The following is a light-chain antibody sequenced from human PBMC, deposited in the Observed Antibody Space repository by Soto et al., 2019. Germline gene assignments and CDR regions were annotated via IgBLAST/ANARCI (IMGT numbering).Light chain of an antibody. V-gene: IGLV2-14*01. CDR2: EVS. CDR3: SSCTTTSAWV. CDR1: SSDVGVYKC. J-gene: IGLJ3*02. Sequence: QSVLTQPASVSGSPGQSITISCTGTSSDVGVYKCVSWYQQYPGKAPKLMIYEVSNRPSGVSNRLSGSKSGNTASLTISGLQAEDEADYYCSSCTTTSAWVFGGGTKVTVL.